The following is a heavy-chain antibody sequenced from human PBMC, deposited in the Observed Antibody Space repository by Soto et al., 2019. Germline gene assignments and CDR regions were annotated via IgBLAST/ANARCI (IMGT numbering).Heavy chain of an antibody. J-gene: IGHJ6*02. Sequence: GESLKISCKGSEYSFTSYWISWVRQMPGKGLEWMGRIDPSDSYTNYSPSFQGHVTISADKSISTAYLQWSSLKASDTAMYYCARQDTAMVTGNYGMDVWGQGTTVTVSS. CDR2: IDPSDSYT. CDR3: ARQDTAMVTGNYGMDV. CDR1: EYSFTSYW. D-gene: IGHD5-18*01. V-gene: IGHV5-10-1*01.